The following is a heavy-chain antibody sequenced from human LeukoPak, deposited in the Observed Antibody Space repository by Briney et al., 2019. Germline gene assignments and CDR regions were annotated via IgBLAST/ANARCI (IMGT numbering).Heavy chain of an antibody. V-gene: IGHV4-61*02. Sequence: PSQTLSLTCTVSSDSISSGSYYWSWIRQPAGKGLEWIGRIYTGGSANYNPSLKSRVTISVDTSKNQFSLKLSSVTAADTAVYYCARDCSGGTCYWGTDAFDIWGQGTMVTVSS. CDR3: ARDCSGGTCYWGTDAFDI. CDR1: SDSISSGSYY. CDR2: IYTGGSA. D-gene: IGHD2-15*01. J-gene: IGHJ3*02.